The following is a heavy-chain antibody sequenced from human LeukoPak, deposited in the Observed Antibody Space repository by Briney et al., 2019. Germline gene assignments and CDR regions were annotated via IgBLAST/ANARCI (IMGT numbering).Heavy chain of an antibody. CDR1: GYTFTSYG. D-gene: IGHD6-6*01. CDR3: ARVPRIAARTANFDY. CDR2: ISAYNGNT. V-gene: IGHV1-18*01. J-gene: IGHJ4*02. Sequence: ASVKVSCKASGYTFTSYGISWVRQAPGQGLEWMGWISAYNGNTNYAQKLQGRVTMTTDTSTSTAYMELRSLRSDDTAVYYCARVPRIAARTANFDYWGQGPLVTVSS.